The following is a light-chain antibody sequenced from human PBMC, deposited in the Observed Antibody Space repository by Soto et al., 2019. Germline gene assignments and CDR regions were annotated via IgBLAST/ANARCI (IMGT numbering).Light chain of an antibody. Sequence: DIEMTQSPSSLSASVGDRFTITCRASQDIDIYLSWYQQKPGKVPKLLIYDESTLQSGVPSRFSGSGYGTDFNLTINNLQTEDFATYYCQQSYRTPYTFGQGTKVDIK. J-gene: IGKJ2*01. V-gene: IGKV1-39*01. CDR3: QQSYRTPYT. CDR1: QDIDIY. CDR2: DES.